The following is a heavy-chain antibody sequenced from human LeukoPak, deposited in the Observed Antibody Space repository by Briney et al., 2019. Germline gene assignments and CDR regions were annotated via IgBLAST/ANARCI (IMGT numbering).Heavy chain of an antibody. D-gene: IGHD2-8*01. CDR3: ARGILVTVYAAFDY. Sequence: SETLSLTCGVYGGSFSGYYWTWIRQFPGMGLEWIGEIIHSGSTNYNPSLTSRVTLSVDTSKNQFSLQLSSVTAADTAVYYCARGILVTVYAAFDYWGQGSLVTVPS. CDR1: GGSFSGYY. V-gene: IGHV4-34*01. J-gene: IGHJ4*02. CDR2: IIHSGST.